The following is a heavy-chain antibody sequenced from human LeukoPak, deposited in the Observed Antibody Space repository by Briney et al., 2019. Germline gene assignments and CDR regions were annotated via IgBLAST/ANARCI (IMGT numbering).Heavy chain of an antibody. CDR1: GGTFSSYA. V-gene: IGHV1-69*05. D-gene: IGHD5-24*01. Sequence: SVKVSCKASGGTFSSYAISWVRQAPGQGLEWMGGIIPIFGTANYAQKFQGRVTITTDESTSTAYMELSSLRSEDTAVYYCARESGKMATIEGAFDYWGQGALVTVSS. CDR2: IIPIFGTA. CDR3: ARESGKMATIEGAFDY. J-gene: IGHJ4*02.